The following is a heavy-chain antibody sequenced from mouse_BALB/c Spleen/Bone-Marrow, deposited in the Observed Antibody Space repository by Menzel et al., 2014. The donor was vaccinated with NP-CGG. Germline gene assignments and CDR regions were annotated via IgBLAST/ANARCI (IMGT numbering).Heavy chain of an antibody. CDR2: INPYNGAT. CDR1: GYSFTDDY. Sequence: VQLQQSGPELVKPGASVKISCKASGYSFTDDYMHWVKQSHVKSLEWIGRINPYNGATSYNQNFKDKASLTVDKSSRTAYMELHSLTSEDSAVYYCASFGFAYWGQGTLVTVSA. V-gene: IGHV1-31*01. CDR3: ASFGFAY. J-gene: IGHJ3*01.